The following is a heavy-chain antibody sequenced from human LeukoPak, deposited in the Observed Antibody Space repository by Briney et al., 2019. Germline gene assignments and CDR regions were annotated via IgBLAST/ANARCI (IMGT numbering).Heavy chain of an antibody. CDR3: AKDSGGTYFYYYYYMDV. V-gene: IGHV3-23*01. CDR1: GFSFSTYA. Sequence: PGGSLRLSCAASGFSFSTYAMSWVRQAPGKGLEWVSAISAGGATIYYADSVKGRFTVSRDNSKNTLYLQMNSLRAEDTAVYYCAKDSGGTYFYYYYYMDVWGKGTTVTASS. J-gene: IGHJ6*03. CDR2: ISAGGATI. D-gene: IGHD1-26*01.